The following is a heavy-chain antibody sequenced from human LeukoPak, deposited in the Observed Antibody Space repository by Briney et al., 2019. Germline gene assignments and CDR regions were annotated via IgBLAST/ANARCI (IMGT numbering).Heavy chain of an antibody. J-gene: IGHJ4*02. V-gene: IGHV3-74*01. CDR3: ARGRPHGNDY. CDR1: GSTLSSYW. Sequence: GGCLRLSCAAAGSTLSSYWMNCVRLPPGEGMVWVSRIASDGSSTSYGDSVKGRFSISRDNAKNTLYLQMNSLRVEDTAVYYCARGRPHGNDYWGQGTLVTVSS. D-gene: IGHD4-23*01. CDR2: IASDGSST.